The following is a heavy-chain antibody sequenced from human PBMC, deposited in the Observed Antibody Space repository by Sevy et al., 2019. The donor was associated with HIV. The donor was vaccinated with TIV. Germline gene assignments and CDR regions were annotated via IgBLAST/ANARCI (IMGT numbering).Heavy chain of an antibody. Sequence: GESLKISCKGSGYSFTSYWIAWVRQMPGKGLEWMGIIYPSDSETKYSPSFQGRVTISADKSISTAYLQWSTLKASDTAIYYCARPAGFYDNSGYSFMDYWGQGTLVTVSS. V-gene: IGHV5-51*01. CDR3: ARPAGFYDNSGYSFMDY. J-gene: IGHJ4*02. CDR1: GYSFTSYW. D-gene: IGHD3-22*01. CDR2: IYPSDSET.